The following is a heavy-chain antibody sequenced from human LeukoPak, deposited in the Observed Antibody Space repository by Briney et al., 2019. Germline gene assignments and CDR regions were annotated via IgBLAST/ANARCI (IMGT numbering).Heavy chain of an antibody. CDR2: VYTSGST. CDR1: GGTISGYY. D-gene: IGHD1-7*01. V-gene: IGHV4-4*07. CDR3: ARLITGTTTAFDI. J-gene: IGHJ3*02. Sequence: SETLSLTCSVSGGTISGYYWTWIRQPAGKGLEWIGRVYTSGSTHYNPSLKTRLTMSVDTPKNQFSLKLSSVTAADTAVYYCARLITGTTTAFDIWGQGTMVTVSS.